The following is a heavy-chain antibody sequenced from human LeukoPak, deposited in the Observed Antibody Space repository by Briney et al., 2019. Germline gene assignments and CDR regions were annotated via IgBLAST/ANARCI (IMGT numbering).Heavy chain of an antibody. CDR1: GYTFTSYY. V-gene: IGHV1-46*01. CDR2: INPSGGST. J-gene: IGHJ4*02. D-gene: IGHD6-13*01. Sequence: GASVKVSCKASGYTFTSYYMHWVRQAPGQGLEWMGIINPSGGSTSYAQKFQGRVTMTRDTSTSTVYMELSSLRSEDTAVYYCARAGTGTRSSWYGLDYWGQGTLVTVSS. CDR3: ARAGTGTRSSWYGLDY.